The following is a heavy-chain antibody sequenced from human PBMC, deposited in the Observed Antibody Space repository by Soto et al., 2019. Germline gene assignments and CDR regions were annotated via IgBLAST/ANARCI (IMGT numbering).Heavy chain of an antibody. CDR1: GYSFTSYW. CDR3: ARHGAYSSSSFYYYYGMDV. Sequence: PGESLKISCEGSGYSFTSYWIAWVRQMPGKGLEWMGIIYPGDSDTRYSPSFQGQVTFSADKSISTAYLQWSSLKASDTAMYYCARHGAYSSSSFYYYYGMDVWGQGTTVTVSS. CDR2: IYPGDSDT. D-gene: IGHD6-6*01. V-gene: IGHV5-51*01. J-gene: IGHJ6*02.